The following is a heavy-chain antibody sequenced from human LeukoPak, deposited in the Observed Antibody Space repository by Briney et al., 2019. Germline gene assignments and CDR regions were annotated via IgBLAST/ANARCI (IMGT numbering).Heavy chain of an antibody. CDR1: GGSFSGYY. CDR2: INHSGST. V-gene: IGHV4-34*01. D-gene: IGHD2-2*01. Sequence: SETLSLTCAVYGGSFSGYYWSWIRQPPGKGLEWIGEINHSGSTNYNPSLKSRVTISVDTSKNQFSLKLSSVTAADTAVYYCARAKKLGYCSSTSCARVTGDRYYYGMDVWGQGTTVTVSS. J-gene: IGHJ6*02. CDR3: ARAKKLGYCSSTSCARVTGDRYYYGMDV.